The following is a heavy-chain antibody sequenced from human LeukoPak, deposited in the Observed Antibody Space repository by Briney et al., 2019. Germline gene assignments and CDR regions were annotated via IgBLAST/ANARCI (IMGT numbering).Heavy chain of an antibody. Sequence: GGSLRLSCAASGFSFGAYALHWVRQSPGKGLEWVALISYDGSNEYYADSVKGRFTVSRDNPKNTLFLQMNSLTTEDTAVYYCARGPPDGWEVYCDHWGQGTLVTVSS. V-gene: IGHV3-30-3*01. CDR1: GFSFGAYA. CDR3: ARGPPDGWEVYCDH. CDR2: ISYDGSNE. J-gene: IGHJ4*02. D-gene: IGHD1-26*01.